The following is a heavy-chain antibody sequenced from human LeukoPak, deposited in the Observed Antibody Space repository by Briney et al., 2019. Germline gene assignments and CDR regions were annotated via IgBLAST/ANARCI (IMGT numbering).Heavy chain of an antibody. Sequence: ASVKVSCKASGYTFTSYGISWVRQAPGQGLEWMGWISAYNGNTNYAQKLQGRVTMTTDTSTSTAYMELRSLRSDDTAVYYCARVFPPIQLWVYNAFDIWGQGTMVTVSS. CDR2: ISAYNGNT. D-gene: IGHD5-18*01. CDR1: GYTFTSYG. CDR3: ARVFPPIQLWVYNAFDI. V-gene: IGHV1-18*01. J-gene: IGHJ3*02.